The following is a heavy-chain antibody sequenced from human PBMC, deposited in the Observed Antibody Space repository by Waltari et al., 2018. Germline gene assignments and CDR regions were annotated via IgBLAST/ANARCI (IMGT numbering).Heavy chain of an antibody. CDR1: EFTFRNYW. CDR2: INEDGSKS. V-gene: IGHV3-7*01. CDR3: ASGPDHGDF. J-gene: IGHJ4*02. Sequence: EMQLVESGGGLVQPGGSLRLFCAASEFTFRNYWMTWVRQAPGRGVEGGANINEDGSKSFYVDSVKGRFTISRDNAKNSLYLQMNSLRAEDTAIYYCASGPDHGDFWGQGTLVTVSS.